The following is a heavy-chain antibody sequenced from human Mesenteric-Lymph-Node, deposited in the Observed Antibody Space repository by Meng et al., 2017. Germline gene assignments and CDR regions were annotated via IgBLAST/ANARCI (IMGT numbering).Heavy chain of an antibody. CDR2: IKQDGSDK. J-gene: IGHJ4*02. V-gene: IGHV3-7*04. Sequence: GGPLRLSCAASGFTFNLYWMSWVRQAPGKGLECVANIKQDGSDKYYVDSVKGRFTIYRDNPKNFLYLQMNSRRAADTAVYYCMMEGNYHFDYWGQGTLVTGYS. D-gene: IGHD5-24*01. CDR3: MMEGNYHFDY. CDR1: GFTFNLYW.